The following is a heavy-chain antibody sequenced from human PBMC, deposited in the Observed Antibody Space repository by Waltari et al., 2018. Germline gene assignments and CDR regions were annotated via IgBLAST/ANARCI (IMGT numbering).Heavy chain of an antibody. CDR1: GFTFSSYA. J-gene: IGHJ4*02. CDR3: AKDERRDSSGWYYDY. CDR2: ISGSGGST. D-gene: IGHD6-19*01. Sequence: EVQLLESGGGLVQPGGSLRLSCAASGFTFSSYAMSWVRQAPGKGLEWVSAISGSGGSTYYADCVKGRFTITRDNAKNTLYLQMNSLRAEDTAVYYCAKDERRDSSGWYYDYWGQGTLVTVSS. V-gene: IGHV3-23*01.